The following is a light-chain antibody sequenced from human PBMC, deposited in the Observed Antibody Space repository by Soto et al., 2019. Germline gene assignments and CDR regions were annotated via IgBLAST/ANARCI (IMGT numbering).Light chain of an antibody. J-gene: IGLJ1*01. CDR2: EVS. V-gene: IGLV2-14*01. Sequence: QSVLTQPASVSGSPGQSITISCTGTSSDVGGYSYVSWFQHHPGKAPKLIIYEVSYRPSGVSARFSGSKSGDTASLTISGLQAEDEADYYCSSFTNTITRYAFGTGTKLTVL. CDR1: SSDVGGYSY. CDR3: SSFTNTITRYA.